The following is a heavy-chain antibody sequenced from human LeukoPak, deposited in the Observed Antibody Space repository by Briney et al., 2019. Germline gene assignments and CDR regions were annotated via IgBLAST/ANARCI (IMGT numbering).Heavy chain of an antibody. CDR2: ISSSSSYI. Sequence: GGSLRLSCAASGFTFSNFGTNWVRQAPGKGLEWVSSISSSSSYISYADSVKGRFAISRDNAKNTLYLQMNSLRAEDTAIYYCARVAYSSNWYIDYWGQGTLVAVSS. D-gene: IGHD6-13*01. CDR3: ARVAYSSNWYIDY. V-gene: IGHV3-21*01. J-gene: IGHJ4*02. CDR1: GFTFSNFG.